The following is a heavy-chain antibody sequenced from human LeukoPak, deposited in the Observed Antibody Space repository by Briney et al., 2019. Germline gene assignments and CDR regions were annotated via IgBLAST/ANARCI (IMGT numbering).Heavy chain of an antibody. CDR2: ISYDGSNK. J-gene: IGHJ3*02. D-gene: IGHD3-22*01. CDR1: GFTFSSYA. Sequence: GRSLRLSCAASGFTFSSYAMHWVRQAPGKGLEWVAVISYDGSNKYYADSVKGRFTISRDNSKNTLYLQMNSLRAEDTAVYYCARGGYDSSGYGPGAFDIWGQGTMVTVSS. V-gene: IGHV3-30*01. CDR3: ARGGYDSSGYGPGAFDI.